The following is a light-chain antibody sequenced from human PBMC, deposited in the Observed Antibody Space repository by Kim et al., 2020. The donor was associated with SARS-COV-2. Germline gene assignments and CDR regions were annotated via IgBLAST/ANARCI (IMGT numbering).Light chain of an antibody. Sequence: SYELTQPPSVSVSPGQTASITCSGDKLGDKYACWYQQKPGQSPVLVISQDSKRPSGIPERFSGSNSGNTATLTISGTPAMDEADYYCQAWDSSTEVFGTG. CDR3: QAWDSSTEV. CDR1: KLGDKY. V-gene: IGLV3-1*01. J-gene: IGLJ1*01. CDR2: QDS.